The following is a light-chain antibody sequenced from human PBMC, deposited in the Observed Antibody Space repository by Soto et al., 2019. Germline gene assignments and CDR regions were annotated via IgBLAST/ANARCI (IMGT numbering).Light chain of an antibody. Sequence: QSALTQPASVSGSPGQSITIACTGTSSDVGGYNHVSWYQVHPGKAPRLVIYDVSIRPPAVSDRFSGSTSGNTASLTISGLQAEDEADDYFSSYTATRTVVFCGGTKLTVL. CDR3: SSYTATRTVV. CDR1: SSDVGGYNH. CDR2: DVS. J-gene: IGLJ3*02. V-gene: IGLV2-14*03.